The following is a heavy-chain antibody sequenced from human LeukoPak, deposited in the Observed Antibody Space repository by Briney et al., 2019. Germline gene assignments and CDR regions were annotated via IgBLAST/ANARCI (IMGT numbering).Heavy chain of an antibody. V-gene: IGHV4-34*01. D-gene: IGHD2-21*01. CDR3: ARHRFASPLDS. CDR1: GGSFSGYY. J-gene: IGHJ4*02. CDR2: INHSGST. Sequence: SETLSLTCAVYGGSFSGYYWSWIRQPPGKGLEWIGEINHSGSTNYNPSLKSRVTISVDTSKNQFSLKLSSVTAADTAVYYCARHRFASPLDSWGQGTLVTVSS.